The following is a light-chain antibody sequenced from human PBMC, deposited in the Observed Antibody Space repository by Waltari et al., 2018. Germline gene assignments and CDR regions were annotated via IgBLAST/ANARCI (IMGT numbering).Light chain of an antibody. CDR2: DVN. Sequence: ALIKPSSASRSPGQSNTITCTGFSSDDSCCKSVSWYQQHRGKAPKLMIFDVNTRPSGVSNRFSGSKSGNTASLTISGLQAEDEADYYCSAYISSSTLELFGGGTRLTVL. J-gene: IGLJ2*01. V-gene: IGLV2-14*03. CDR3: SAYISSSTLEL. CDR1: SSDDSCCKS.